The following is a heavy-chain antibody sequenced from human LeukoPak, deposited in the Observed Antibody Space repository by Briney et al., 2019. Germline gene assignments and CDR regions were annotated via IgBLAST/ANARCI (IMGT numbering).Heavy chain of an antibody. Sequence: GGSLRLSCAASGFTFSNYWMHWVRQAPGKGLVWVSHINTDGSFTSYADSVRGRFTISRDNAKNTLYLQMNGLRAEDTAVYYCARDRGYTPDYWGQGTLVTVSS. CDR1: GFTFSNYW. V-gene: IGHV3-74*01. CDR3: ARDRGYTPDY. D-gene: IGHD5-12*01. CDR2: INTDGSFT. J-gene: IGHJ4*02.